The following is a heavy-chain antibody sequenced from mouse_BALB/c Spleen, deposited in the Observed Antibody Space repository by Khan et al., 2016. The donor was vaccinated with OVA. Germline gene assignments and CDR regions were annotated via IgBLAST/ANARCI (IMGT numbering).Heavy chain of an antibody. D-gene: IGHD2-1*01. CDR1: GFTFSSFG. V-gene: IGHV5-17*02. Sequence: LVQSGGSRKLSCAASGFTFSSFGMHWVRQAPKKGLEWVAYMSSGSSTIYYVDTVKGRFTISRDNPKNTLFLQMTSLRSEDTAMYYCARSGGNFHWYFDVWDAGTSVTISS. CDR3: ARSGGNFHWYFDV. CDR2: MSSGSSTI. J-gene: IGHJ1*01.